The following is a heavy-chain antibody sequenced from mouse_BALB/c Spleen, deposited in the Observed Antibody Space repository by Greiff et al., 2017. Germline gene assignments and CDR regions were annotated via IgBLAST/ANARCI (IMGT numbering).Heavy chain of an antibody. CDR3: ARETGTGGLDY. CDR1: GFTFSSFG. Sequence: EVMLVESGGGLVQPGGSRKLSCAASGFTFSSFGMHWVRQAPEKGLEWVAYISSGSSTIYYADTVKGRFTISRDNPKNTLFLQMTSLRSEDTAMYYCARETGTGGLDYWGQGTTLTVSS. CDR2: ISSGSSTI. D-gene: IGHD4-1*01. V-gene: IGHV5-17*02. J-gene: IGHJ2*01.